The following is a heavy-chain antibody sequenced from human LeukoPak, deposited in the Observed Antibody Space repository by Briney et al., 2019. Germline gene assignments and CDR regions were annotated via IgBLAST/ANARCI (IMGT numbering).Heavy chain of an antibody. D-gene: IGHD6-19*01. CDR1: GFRFNTYR. CDR3: AKLASGAVAGYFDY. V-gene: IGHV3-23*05. CDR2: VISSGIRT. Sequence: GGSLRLSCAAAGFRFNTYRMRWVGQAPGKGLEWGSSVISSGIRTYYADSVKGRFTISRDNSKKTLNLQMNSLRAEDTAVYYCAKLASGAVAGYFDYWGQGILVTVSS. J-gene: IGHJ4*02.